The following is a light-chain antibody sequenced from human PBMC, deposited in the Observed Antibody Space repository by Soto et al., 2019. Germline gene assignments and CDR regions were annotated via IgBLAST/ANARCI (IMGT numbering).Light chain of an antibody. J-gene: IGLJ1*01. CDR2: DNT. CDR3: QSYDSRLSGYV. V-gene: IGLV1-40*01. CDR1: SSNIGAGID. Sequence: QSVLTQPPSVSGAPGQKVTISCNGSSSNIGAGIDVHWYQQLPGTAPKLLIFDNTNRPSGVPGRFSGSKSGTSASLAITGLQAEDEADYYCQSYDSRLSGYVFGTGTKLTVL.